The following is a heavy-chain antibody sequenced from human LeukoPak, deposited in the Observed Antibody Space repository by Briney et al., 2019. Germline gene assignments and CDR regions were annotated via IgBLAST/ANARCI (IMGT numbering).Heavy chain of an antibody. Sequence: PGGSLRLSCAASGYSFSSYAMSWVRQAPGKGLEWVSGISSSGGSPYYADSVQGRFTISRGNSKNTLFLQMTGLRAEDTADYYCADLGTTYYYDRSTYWGQGTLVAVSS. CDR1: GYSFSSYA. CDR3: ADLGTTYYYDRSTY. D-gene: IGHD3-22*01. J-gene: IGHJ4*02. CDR2: ISSSGGSP. V-gene: IGHV3-23*01.